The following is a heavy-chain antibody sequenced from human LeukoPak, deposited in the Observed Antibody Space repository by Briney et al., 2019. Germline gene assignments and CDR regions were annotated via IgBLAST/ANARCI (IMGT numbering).Heavy chain of an antibody. J-gene: IGHJ6*03. CDR2: IYTSGST. Sequence: SETLSLTCTVSGGSISSYYWSWIRQPAGKGLEWIGRIYTSGSTNYNPSLKSRVTMSVDTSKNQFSQKLSSVTAADTAVYYCARDRLRTSAMDVWGKGTTVTVSS. D-gene: IGHD2-2*01. CDR3: ARDRLRTSAMDV. V-gene: IGHV4-4*07. CDR1: GGSISSYY.